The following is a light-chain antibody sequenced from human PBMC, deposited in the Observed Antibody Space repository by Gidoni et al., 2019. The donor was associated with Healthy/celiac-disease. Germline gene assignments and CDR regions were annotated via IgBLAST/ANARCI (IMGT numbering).Light chain of an antibody. CDR2: DAS. CDR3: QQYDNLPLT. CDR1: QDISNY. J-gene: IGKJ4*01. V-gene: IGKV1-33*01. Sequence: DIQMNQSPSPLSASVGDRVTITCQASQDISNYLNWYQQKPGKAPKLLIYDASNLETGAPSRFSGSGSGTDFTFTISSLQPEDIATYYCQQYDNLPLTFGGGTKVEIK.